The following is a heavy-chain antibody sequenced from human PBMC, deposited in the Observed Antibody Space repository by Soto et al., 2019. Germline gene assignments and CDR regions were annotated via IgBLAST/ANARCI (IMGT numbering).Heavy chain of an antibody. D-gene: IGHD4-17*01. CDR3: ARGVLLDGDSHYFDY. CDR2: IWYDGSNK. Sequence: QVQLVESGGGVVQPGRSLRLSCAASGFTFSSYGMHWVRQAPGKGLEWVAVIWYDGSNKYYADSVKGRFTISRDNSKNTLYLQMNSLRAEDTAVYYCARGVLLDGDSHYFDYWGQGTLVTVSS. J-gene: IGHJ4*02. CDR1: GFTFSSYG. V-gene: IGHV3-33*01.